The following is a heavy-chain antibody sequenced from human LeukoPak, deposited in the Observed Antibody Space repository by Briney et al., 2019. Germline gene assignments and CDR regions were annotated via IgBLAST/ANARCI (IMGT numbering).Heavy chain of an antibody. J-gene: IGHJ3*02. V-gene: IGHV3-23*01. CDR2: ISASGGST. CDR1: GFSFSSFG. D-gene: IGHD1-1*01. Sequence: PGGSLRLSCAASGFSFSSFGTSWVRQAPGKGLEWVSGISASGGSTYSSDSVRGRFTVSRDNSKNTLDLQMNSLGAEDTAIYFCAKGPYELDAFDIWGQGTMVTVSS. CDR3: AKGPYELDAFDI.